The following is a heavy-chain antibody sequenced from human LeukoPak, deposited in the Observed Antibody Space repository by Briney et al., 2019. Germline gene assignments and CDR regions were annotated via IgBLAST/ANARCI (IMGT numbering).Heavy chain of an antibody. D-gene: IGHD5-12*01. J-gene: IGHJ5*02. CDR1: GGSISSGDYY. V-gene: IGHV4-30-4*01. Sequence: SETLSLTCTVSGGSISSGDYYWSWIRQPPGKGLEWIGYIYYSGSTYYNPSLKSRVTISVDTSKNQFSLKLSSVTAADTAVYYCARETDIVATISQGGQNWFDPWGQGTLVTVSS. CDR2: IYYSGST. CDR3: ARETDIVATISQGGQNWFDP.